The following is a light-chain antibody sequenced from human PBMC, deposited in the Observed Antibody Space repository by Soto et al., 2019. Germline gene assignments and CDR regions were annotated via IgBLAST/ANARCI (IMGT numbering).Light chain of an antibody. CDR3: QQRSNWPIT. Sequence: EIVMTQSPATLSVSPGERATLSCRASQSVNNNLAWYQQKPGQVPRLLIHGASTRATGIPARFSGSGSGTEFTLTISSLEPEDFAVYYCQQRSNWPITFGQGTRLEIK. J-gene: IGKJ5*01. CDR1: QSVNNN. CDR2: GAS. V-gene: IGKV3-15*01.